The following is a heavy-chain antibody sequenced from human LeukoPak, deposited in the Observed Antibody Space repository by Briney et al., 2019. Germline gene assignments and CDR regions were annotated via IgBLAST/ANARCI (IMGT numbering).Heavy chain of an antibody. CDR1: GGSISNYY. CDR2: ITGSIYFSGST. V-gene: IGHV4-59*01. D-gene: IGHD3-10*01. CDR3: ARDSRDYGSGSYWDV. Sequence: SETLSLTCTVSGGSISNYYWNWIRQPPGKGLEWIGYITGSIYFSGSTSYDPSLESRVTISVDTPKNQFSLTLNSVTAADTAVYYCARDSRDYGSGSYWDVWGQGTRDTVSS. J-gene: IGHJ6*02.